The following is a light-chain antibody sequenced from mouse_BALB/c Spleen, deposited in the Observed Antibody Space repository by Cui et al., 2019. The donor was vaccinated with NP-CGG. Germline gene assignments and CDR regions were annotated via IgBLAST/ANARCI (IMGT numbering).Light chain of an antibody. CDR3: TLWYSNHWV. J-gene: IGLJ1*01. Sequence: VVTQESAPPTSPGETVTLTCRSSTGAVTTSNYANWVQEKPDHLFTGLIGGTNNRAPGVPARFSGSLIGDKAALTIIGAQTEDEAIYFCTLWYSNHWVFGGGTKLTVL. CDR1: TGAVTTSNY. CDR2: GTN. V-gene: IGLV1*01.